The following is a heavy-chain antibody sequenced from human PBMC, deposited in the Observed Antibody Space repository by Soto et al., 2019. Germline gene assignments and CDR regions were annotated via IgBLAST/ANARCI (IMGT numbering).Heavy chain of an antibody. CDR2: ISGSGAGT. CDR1: GFTFSSYV. Sequence: EVQLLESGGDLVQPGGSLRLSCAASGFTFSSYVMSWVRQAPGKGLEWVSSISGSGAGTYYADSVKGRFTISRDNSKNTLYLQMNSMRAEDTAVYYCAKDYPSYYDILPGPGTGLDYWGQGTLVTVSS. J-gene: IGHJ4*02. CDR3: AKDYPSYYDILPGPGTGLDY. D-gene: IGHD3-9*01. V-gene: IGHV3-23*01.